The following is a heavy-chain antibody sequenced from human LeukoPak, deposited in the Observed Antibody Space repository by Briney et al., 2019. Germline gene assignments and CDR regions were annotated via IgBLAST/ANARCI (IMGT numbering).Heavy chain of an antibody. CDR2: IVGNGGGI. CDR3: AKDRIPDGKYSIDF. J-gene: IGHJ4*02. Sequence: GSLRLSCAASGFTFSTHAMNWVRQAPGKGLEWVSVIVGNGGGIHYADSVKGRFTISRDNYKSTLYLQMNSLRAEDTAVYYCAKDRIPDGKYSIDFWGQGTLVAVSS. CDR1: GFTFSTHA. V-gene: IGHV3-23*01. D-gene: IGHD5-24*01.